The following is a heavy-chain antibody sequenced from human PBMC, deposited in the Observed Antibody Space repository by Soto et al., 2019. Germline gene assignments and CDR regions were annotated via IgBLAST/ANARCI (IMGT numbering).Heavy chain of an antibody. D-gene: IGHD1-26*01. CDR2: ISSSSSYI. CDR1: GFTFSSYS. V-gene: IGHV3-21*01. CDR3: AGGATTIADY. Sequence: EVQLVESGGGLVKPGGSLRLSCAASGFTFSSYSMNWVRQAPGKGLEWVSSISSSSSYIYYADSVKGRFTISRDNAKNSLYLQMNSLRAEDTAVYYCAGGATTIADYWGQGTLVTVSS. J-gene: IGHJ4*02.